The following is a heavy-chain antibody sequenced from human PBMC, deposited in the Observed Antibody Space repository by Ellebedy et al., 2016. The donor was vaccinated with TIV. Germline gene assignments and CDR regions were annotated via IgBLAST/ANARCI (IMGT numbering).Heavy chain of an antibody. D-gene: IGHD1-1*01. CDR2: FYHSGNS. J-gene: IGHJ4*02. V-gene: IGHV4-59*08. Sequence: MPGGSLRLSCTVSDGSISRYYWTWIRQPPGKGLEWIAYFYHSGNSNYSPSLKSRVTISVDTSKNQFSLKLSSVTAADTAVYYCATYTMGRLDYWGQGTLVTVSS. CDR1: DGSISRYY. CDR3: ATYTMGRLDY.